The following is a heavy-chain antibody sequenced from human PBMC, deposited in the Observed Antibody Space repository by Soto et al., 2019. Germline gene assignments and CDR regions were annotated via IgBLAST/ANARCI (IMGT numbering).Heavy chain of an antibody. Sequence: QITLKESGPPVVKPTETLTLTCTFSGFSLTTSGVGVGWVRQSPGKAPEWLALIYWDDDKRYSTSLKSRLTITTDTSKNLVVLTMANVAPSDTATYYCATRVLRTVFGLVTTTAIYFDFWGQGPPVVVSS. CDR1: GFSLTTSGVG. J-gene: IGHJ4*02. CDR3: ATRVLRTVFGLVTTTAIYFDF. V-gene: IGHV2-5*02. D-gene: IGHD3-3*01. CDR2: IYWDDDK.